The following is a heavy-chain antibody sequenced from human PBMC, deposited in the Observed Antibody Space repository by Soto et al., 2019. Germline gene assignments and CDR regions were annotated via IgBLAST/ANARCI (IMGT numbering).Heavy chain of an antibody. CDR1: GYSISSGYY. Sequence: SETLSLTCAVSGYSISSGYYWGWIRQPPGKGLEWVGSIHHSGRTYYNPSLKSRVTISVDTSKNQFSLRLSSVTAADTAAYYCARGPRPYYGRNSAGMDVWGQGTTVTVSS. CDR3: ARGPRPYYGRNSAGMDV. V-gene: IGHV4-38-2*01. J-gene: IGHJ6*02. CDR2: IHHSGRT. D-gene: IGHD3-10*01.